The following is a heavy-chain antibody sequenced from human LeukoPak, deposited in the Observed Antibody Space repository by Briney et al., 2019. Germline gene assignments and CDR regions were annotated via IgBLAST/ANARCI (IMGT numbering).Heavy chain of an antibody. D-gene: IGHD6-13*01. CDR2: INPNGGST. Sequence: ASVKVSCKASGYPFSAYYMHWVRQAPGQGLEWMGIINPNGGSTGYAQKFQGRVTMTRDMSTSTVYMELSGLRFEDTAVYYCARGRGSNLENNWFDPWGQGTLVTVSS. V-gene: IGHV1-46*01. CDR1: GYPFSAYY. J-gene: IGHJ5*02. CDR3: ARGRGSNLENNWFDP.